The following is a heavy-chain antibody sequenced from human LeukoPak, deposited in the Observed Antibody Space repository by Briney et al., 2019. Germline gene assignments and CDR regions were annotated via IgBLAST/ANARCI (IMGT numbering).Heavy chain of an antibody. CDR3: ARVDYGDYVLDY. CDR2: ISSSSSYI. D-gene: IGHD4-17*01. J-gene: IGHJ4*02. CDR1: GFTFSSYW. Sequence: PGGSLRLSCAASGFTFSSYWMHWVRQAPGKGLEWVSSISSSSSYIYYADSVKGRFTISRDNAKNSLYLQMNSLRAEDTAVYYCARVDYGDYVLDYWGQGTLVTVSS. V-gene: IGHV3-21*01.